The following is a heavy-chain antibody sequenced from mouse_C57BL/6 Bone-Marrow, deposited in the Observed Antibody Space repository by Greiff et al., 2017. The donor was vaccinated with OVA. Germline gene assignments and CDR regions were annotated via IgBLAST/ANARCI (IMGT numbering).Heavy chain of an antibody. Sequence: QVQLQQPGAELVKPGASVKLSCKASGYTFTSYWMQWVKQRPGQGLEWIGEIDPSDSYTNYNQKFKGKATLTVDTSSSTAYMQLSSLTSEDSAVYYCARGYTADWGQGTLVTVSA. V-gene: IGHV1-50*01. CDR3: ARGYTAD. D-gene: IGHD1-2*01. CDR1: GYTFTSYW. J-gene: IGHJ3*01. CDR2: IDPSDSYT.